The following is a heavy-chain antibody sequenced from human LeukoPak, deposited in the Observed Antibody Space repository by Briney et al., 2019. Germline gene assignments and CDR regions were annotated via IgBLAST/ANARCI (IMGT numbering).Heavy chain of an antibody. D-gene: IGHD3-22*01. J-gene: IGHJ5*02. CDR1: GGSISSGGYY. CDR2: IYYSGST. CDR3: ARVGDYYDSNSYYYNWFDP. Sequence: SQTLSLTCTVSGGSISSGGYYWSWIRQHPGKGLEWIGYIYYSGSTYYNPSLKSRVTISVDTSKNQFSLKLSSVTAADTAVYYCARVGDYYDSNSYYYNWFDPWGQGTLVTVSS. V-gene: IGHV4-31*03.